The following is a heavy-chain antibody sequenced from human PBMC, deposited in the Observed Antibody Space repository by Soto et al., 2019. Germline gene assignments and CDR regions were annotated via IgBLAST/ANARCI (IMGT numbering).Heavy chain of an antibody. CDR1: GFTVSSKY. Sequence: EVQLVESGGDLVQPGGSLRLSCAASGFTVSSKYMSWVRQAPGKGLEWVSVIYSGGSTDYADSVKGRFTISKDNSKNTLYLQMNSLRAEDTAVYYCASISQQLVFDYWGQGTLVTVSS. CDR3: ASISQQLVFDY. V-gene: IGHV3-66*01. D-gene: IGHD6-13*01. CDR2: IYSGGST. J-gene: IGHJ4*02.